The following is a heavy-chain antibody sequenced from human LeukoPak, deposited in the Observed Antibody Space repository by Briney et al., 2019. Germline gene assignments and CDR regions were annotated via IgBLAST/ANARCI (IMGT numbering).Heavy chain of an antibody. J-gene: IGHJ4*02. D-gene: IGHD3-3*01. V-gene: IGHV1-18*01. CDR2: ISAYNGNT. CDR3: ARLTRWIPIWSGYLGAGYYFDY. Sequence: WASVKVSCKASGYTFTSYGISWVRQAPGQGLEWMGWISAYNGNTNYAQKLQGRVTMTTDTSTSTAYMELRSLRSDDTAVYYCARLTRWIPIWSGYLGAGYYFDYWGQGTLVTVSS. CDR1: GYTFTSYG.